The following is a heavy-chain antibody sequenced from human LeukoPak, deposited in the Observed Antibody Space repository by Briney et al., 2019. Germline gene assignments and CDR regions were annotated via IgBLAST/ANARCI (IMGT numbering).Heavy chain of an antibody. CDR2: INPNSGST. D-gene: IGHD3-10*01. CDR3: ARDREGGSGTFD. Sequence: ASVKVSCKASGYTFTSYDINWVRQATGQGLEWMGWINPNSGSTNYAQKFQGRVTMTRDTSVSTAYMEMSRLISDDAATYYCARDREGGSGTFDWGQGTLVTVSS. CDR1: GYTFTSYD. V-gene: IGHV1-2*02. J-gene: IGHJ4*02.